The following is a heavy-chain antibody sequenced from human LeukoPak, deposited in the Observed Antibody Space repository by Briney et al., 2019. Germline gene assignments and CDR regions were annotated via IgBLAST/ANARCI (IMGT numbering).Heavy chain of an antibody. CDR2: IYHTGST. J-gene: IGHJ5*02. D-gene: IGHD5-12*01. CDR1: GGSNSSGDYY. CDR3: ARGGYVVNWFDP. Sequence: SQTLSLTCSVSGGSNSSGDYYWTWIRQPPGKGLEWIGYIYHTGSTYYNPSHKSRITISLDTSKNQFSLRLNSVTAADTAVYYCARGGYVVNWFDPWGQGTLVTVSS. V-gene: IGHV4-30-4*01.